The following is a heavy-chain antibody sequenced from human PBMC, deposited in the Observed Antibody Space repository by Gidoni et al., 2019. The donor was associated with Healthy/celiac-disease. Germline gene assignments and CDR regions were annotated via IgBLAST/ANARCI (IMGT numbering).Heavy chain of an antibody. CDR3: ARVGTRRNFDY. D-gene: IGHD1-1*01. J-gene: IGHJ4*02. Sequence: QVQLQQWGAGLFKPSATLSLTCAVYGGSFSGYYWSWIRQPPGKGLEWIGEINHSGSTNYNPSLKSRVTISVDTSKNQFSLKLSSVTAADTAVYYCARVGTRRNFDYWGQGTLVTVSS. CDR1: GGSFSGYY. CDR2: INHSGST. V-gene: IGHV4-34*01.